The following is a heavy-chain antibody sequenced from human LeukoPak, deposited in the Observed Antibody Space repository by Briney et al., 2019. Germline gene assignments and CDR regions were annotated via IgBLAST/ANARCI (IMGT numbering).Heavy chain of an antibody. Sequence: GGSLRLSCAVSGFTVSSNYFSWVRQAPGKGLEWVSVIYTEGTTYYADSVKGRFIISRDNSKNTVYLQMNSLGVEDTDVYYCASEGDWGQGTLVTVSS. V-gene: IGHV3-66*02. D-gene: IGHD3-16*01. CDR1: GFTVSSNY. CDR3: ASEGD. CDR2: IYTEGTT. J-gene: IGHJ4*02.